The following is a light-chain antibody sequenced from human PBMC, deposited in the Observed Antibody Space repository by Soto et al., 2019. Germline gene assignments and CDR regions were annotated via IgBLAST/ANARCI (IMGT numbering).Light chain of an antibody. CDR3: CSYAGGETYV. Sequence: QSVLTQPDSVSGSLGQSITISCAGTSSDVGSYEFVSWYQQVPGKAPKLVIYEGSKWPSGVSNRFSGSKSGNTASLTISGLQADDEGHYYCCSYAGGETYVFGTGTKVTVL. CDR2: EGS. CDR1: SSDVGSYEF. J-gene: IGLJ1*01. V-gene: IGLV2-23*01.